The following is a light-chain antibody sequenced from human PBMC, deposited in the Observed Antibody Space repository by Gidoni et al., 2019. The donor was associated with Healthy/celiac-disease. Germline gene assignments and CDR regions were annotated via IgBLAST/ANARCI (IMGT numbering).Light chain of an antibody. CDR1: QGISNN. Sequence: DIQMTQSPSSLSASVGDRVTITCRASQGISNNLAWYQQKTGKVPKLLIYAASTLQSGVPPRCSGSGSGTDFTLTISSLQPEDVATYYCQKYHSAPRTFGQGTKLEIK. V-gene: IGKV1-27*01. J-gene: IGKJ2*01. CDR2: AAS. CDR3: QKYHSAPRT.